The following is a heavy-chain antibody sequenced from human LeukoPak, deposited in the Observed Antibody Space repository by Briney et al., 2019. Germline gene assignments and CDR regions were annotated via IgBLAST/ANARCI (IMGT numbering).Heavy chain of an antibody. D-gene: IGHD3-10*01. J-gene: IGHJ4*02. Sequence: HPGGSLRLSCVASGFTFSTYDMHWVRHVTGKGLEWVSSIGAAGDTDYPASVKGRFTISRENAKNSLYLQMNSLRAGDTAVYYCVRAGTYYYGSGAFDSWGQGTLVTVSS. CDR2: IGAAGDT. V-gene: IGHV3-13*01. CDR1: GFTFSTYD. CDR3: VRAGTYYYGSGAFDS.